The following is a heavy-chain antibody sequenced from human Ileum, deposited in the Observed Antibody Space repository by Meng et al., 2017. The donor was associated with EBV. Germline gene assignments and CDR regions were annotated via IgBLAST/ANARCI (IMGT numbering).Heavy chain of an antibody. CDR1: GASVTSSGYY. Sequence: QVQLPQAGPGLVRPSGTLSLTCTVSGASVTSSGYYWSWLRQSPGKGLEWLGYVNYNGDSTYNPSLKSRVTIFIDTSKKQFYLNLTSATAADTAIYYCARDLRVGGAFDYWGQGTLVTVSS. CDR3: ARDLRVGGAFDY. V-gene: IGHV4-61*08. J-gene: IGHJ4*02. CDR2: VNYNGDS. D-gene: IGHD1-26*01.